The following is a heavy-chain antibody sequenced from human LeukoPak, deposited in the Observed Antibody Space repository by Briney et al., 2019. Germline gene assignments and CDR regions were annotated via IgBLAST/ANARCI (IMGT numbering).Heavy chain of an antibody. D-gene: IGHD3-22*01. V-gene: IGHV3-20*04. CDR3: AREKYDSSGYYTDNYYFDY. Sequence: GGSLRLSCAASGLTFDDYGMTWVRQAPGKGLEWVSDINWNGGSIGYADSVKGRFTVSRDNAKNSLYLQMNSLRAEDTVLYYCAREKYDSSGYYTDNYYFDYWGQGTLVTVSS. J-gene: IGHJ4*02. CDR1: GLTFDDYG. CDR2: INWNGGSI.